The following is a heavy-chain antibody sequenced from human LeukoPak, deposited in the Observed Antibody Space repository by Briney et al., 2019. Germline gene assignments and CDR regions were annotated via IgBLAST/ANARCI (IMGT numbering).Heavy chain of an antibody. J-gene: IGHJ4*02. V-gene: IGHV3-23*01. D-gene: IGHD6-19*01. CDR1: GFTFSSYA. Sequence: GGFLRLSCAASGFTFSSYAMTWVRQAPGEGLGWVSAISGSGGNTYYADSVKGRFTIYRDNSKNTLYLQMNSLRAEDTAVYYCAKGQRQWLAPGFDYWGQGTLVTVSS. CDR2: ISGSGGNT. CDR3: AKGQRQWLAPGFDY.